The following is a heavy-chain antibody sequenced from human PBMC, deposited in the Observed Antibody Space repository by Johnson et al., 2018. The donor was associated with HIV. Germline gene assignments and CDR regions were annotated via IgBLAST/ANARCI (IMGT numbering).Heavy chain of an antibody. CDR2: ISWDGGST. CDR1: GFTFDDYA. V-gene: IGHV3-43D*03. D-gene: IGHD2-8*02. CDR3: AALGGSCTGGGFLDPGIVAFDI. J-gene: IGHJ3*02. Sequence: QLVESGGVVVQPGGSLRLSCAASGFTFDDYAMHWVRQAPGKGLEWVSLISWDGGSTYYADSVKGRFTISRDNSKNSLYLQMNSLRAEDTALYYCAALGGSCTGGGFLDPGIVAFDIWGQGTMVTVSS.